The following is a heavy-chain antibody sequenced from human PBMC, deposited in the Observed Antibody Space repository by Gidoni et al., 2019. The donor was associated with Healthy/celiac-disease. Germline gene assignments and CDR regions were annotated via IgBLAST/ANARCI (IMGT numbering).Heavy chain of an antibody. CDR1: GGASSGGY. CDR3: ARGQVSITMVRGPGCFDP. CDR2: INHSGST. V-gene: IGHV4-34*01. Sequence: QVQLQQWGAGGLTPSENMSLTCAVDGGASSGGYWSWIRQPPGKGLEWIGEINHSGSTTYNPSLKSRVPISVDTSKPQFSLKLSSVTAADTAVYYCARGQVSITMVRGPGCFDPWGQGTLVTVSS. J-gene: IGHJ5*02. D-gene: IGHD3-10*01.